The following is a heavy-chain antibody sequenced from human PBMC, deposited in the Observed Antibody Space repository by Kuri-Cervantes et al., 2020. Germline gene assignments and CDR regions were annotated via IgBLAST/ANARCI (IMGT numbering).Heavy chain of an antibody. CDR2: ISWNSGSI. D-gene: IGHD5-18*01. V-gene: IGHV3-9*01. J-gene: IGHJ6*02. Sequence: SLKISCAASGFTFDDYAMHWVRQAPGKGLEWVSGISWNSGSIGYADSVKGRFTISRDNAKNSLYLQMNSLRAEDTALYYCAKETGYSYGSYGMDVWGQGTTVTSP. CDR3: AKETGYSYGSYGMDV. CDR1: GFTFDDYA.